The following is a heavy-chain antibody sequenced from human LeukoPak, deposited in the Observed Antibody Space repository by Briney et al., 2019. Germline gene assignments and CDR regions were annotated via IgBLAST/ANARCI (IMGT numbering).Heavy chain of an antibody. CDR2: INWNGGST. CDR3: ARDRGGGYGDYTLPNWFDP. J-gene: IGHJ5*02. V-gene: IGHV3-20*01. CDR1: GFTFDDYG. Sequence: GGSLRLSCAASGFTFDDYGMSWVRQAPGKGLEWVSGINWNGGSTGYADSVKGRFTISRDNAKNSLYLQMNGLRAEDTALYHCARDRGGGYGDYTLPNWFDPWGQGTLVTVSS. D-gene: IGHD4-17*01.